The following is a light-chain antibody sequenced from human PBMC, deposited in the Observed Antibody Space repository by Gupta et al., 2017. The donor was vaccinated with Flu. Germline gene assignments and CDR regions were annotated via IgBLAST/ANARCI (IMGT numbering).Light chain of an antibody. J-gene: IGLJ3*02. Sequence: FMLTQPHSVSASPGKTVTISCPRSSGIIASSYVQWYRQCPGSAPAIVIFEDNQRPSGVPDRFSGSIDSSSNSASLTISGLKTEDEADYYCQSYDTNDNWVFGGGTKLTVL. CDR3: QSYDTNDNWV. CDR1: SGIIASSY. CDR2: EDN. V-gene: IGLV6-57*03.